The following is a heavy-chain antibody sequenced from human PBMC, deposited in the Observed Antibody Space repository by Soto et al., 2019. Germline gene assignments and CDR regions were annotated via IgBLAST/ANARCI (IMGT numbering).Heavy chain of an antibody. D-gene: IGHD6-25*01. Sequence: XETRSLPCTVAGCSIGSSSYYWGWIRQPPGKGLEWIGSIYYSGSTYYNPSLKSRVTISVDTSKNQFSLKLSSVTAADTAVYYCARESAAGGDYWGQGTLVTVSS. CDR2: IYYSGST. J-gene: IGHJ4*02. V-gene: IGHV4-39*01. CDR1: GCSIGSSSYY. CDR3: ARESAAGGDY.